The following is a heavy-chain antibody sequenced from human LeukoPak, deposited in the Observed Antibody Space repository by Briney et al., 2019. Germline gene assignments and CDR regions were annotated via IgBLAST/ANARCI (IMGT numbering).Heavy chain of an antibody. Sequence: PGGSLRLSCSASGFTFSSSAIHWVRQAPGKGLEYVSGISSNRGSTYNADSVKGRFTISRDNSKNTVYLQMSSLRPEDTALYYCVKRTGLYFDYWGQGTLVTVSS. CDR1: GFTFSSSA. D-gene: IGHD1-1*01. V-gene: IGHV3-64D*09. CDR3: VKRTGLYFDY. J-gene: IGHJ4*02. CDR2: ISSNRGST.